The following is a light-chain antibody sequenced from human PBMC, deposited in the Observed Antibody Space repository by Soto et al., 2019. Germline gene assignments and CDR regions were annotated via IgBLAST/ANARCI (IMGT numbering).Light chain of an antibody. V-gene: IGKV3-15*01. J-gene: IGKJ2*01. CDR2: GAS. CDR3: QQYNNWPPYT. CDR1: QNVNSN. Sequence: EIVMTQSPATLSVSPGERATLSCRASQNVNSNLAWYQQKPGQAPRLLIYGASTRATGVPARFSGSGSGTEFTLTINSLQSEDFAVYYCQQYNNWPPYTFGQGTKLEIK.